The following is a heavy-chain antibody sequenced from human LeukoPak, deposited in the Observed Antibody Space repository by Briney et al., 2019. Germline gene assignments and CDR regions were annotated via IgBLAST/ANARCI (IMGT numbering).Heavy chain of an antibody. CDR3: ARGPYCSGGTCYSQYFDF. V-gene: IGHV1-18*01. CDR1: GYTFTSYG. J-gene: IGHJ4*02. CDR2: ISTYNGNT. Sequence: ASVKVSCKASGYTFTSYGITWVRQAPGQGLEWMGWISTYNGNTNYAQKLQGRVTMTTDTSTSTAYMEPRSLRSDDTAVYYCARGPYCSGGTCYSQYFDFWGQGTLVPVSS. D-gene: IGHD2-15*01.